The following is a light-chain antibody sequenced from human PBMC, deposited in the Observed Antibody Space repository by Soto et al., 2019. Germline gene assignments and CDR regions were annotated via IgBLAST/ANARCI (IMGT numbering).Light chain of an antibody. CDR1: SSVVGGYNY. CDR2: DVS. J-gene: IGLJ1*01. V-gene: IGLV2-11*01. CDR3: CSYAGSYPYV. Sequence: QSALTQPRSVSGSPGQSVTISCTGTSSVVGGYNYVSWYQQHPGKAPKLMIYDVSKRPSGVPDRFSGSKSGNTASLTISGLQAEDEADYYCCSYAGSYPYVFGTGTKVTV.